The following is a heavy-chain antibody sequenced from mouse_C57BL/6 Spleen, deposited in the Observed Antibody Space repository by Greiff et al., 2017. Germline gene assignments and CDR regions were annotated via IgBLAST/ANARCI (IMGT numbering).Heavy chain of an antibody. CDR2: INPNNGGT. D-gene: IGHD2-2*01. Sequence: EVQLQQSGPELVKPGASVKISCKASGYTFTDYYMNWVKQSHGKSLEWIGDINPNNGGTSYNQKFKGKATLTVDKSSSTAYMELRSLTSEDSAVYYCARWGMVTTEGHYAMDYWGQGTSVTVSS. CDR3: ARWGMVTTEGHYAMDY. J-gene: IGHJ4*01. V-gene: IGHV1-26*01. CDR1: GYTFTDYY.